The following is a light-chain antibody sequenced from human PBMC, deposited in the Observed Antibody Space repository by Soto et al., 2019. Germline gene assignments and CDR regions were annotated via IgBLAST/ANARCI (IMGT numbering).Light chain of an antibody. CDR1: SSDVGSYNL. J-gene: IGLJ1*01. Sequence: QSVLTQPASVSGSPGQSITISCTGTSSDVGSYNLVSWYQQHPGKAPELMIYEGSKRPSGVSNRFSGSKSGNTASLTISGLQAEDEADYYCCSYVGSSTGVFGTGTKLTVL. CDR2: EGS. V-gene: IGLV2-23*01. CDR3: CSYVGSSTGV.